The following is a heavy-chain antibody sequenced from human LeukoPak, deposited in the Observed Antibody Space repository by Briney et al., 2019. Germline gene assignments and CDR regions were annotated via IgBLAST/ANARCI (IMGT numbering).Heavy chain of an antibody. Sequence: SETLSLTCTVSGGSMSGYYWTWIRQPPGKGLEWIAYIHYSGSTNYNPSLKSRVTISVDTSKSEFSLRLNSVTAADTAVYYCARLGGNYFPDYWGQGTLVTVSS. D-gene: IGHD4-11*01. CDR3: ARLGGNYFPDY. CDR1: GGSMSGYY. J-gene: IGHJ4*02. CDR2: IHYSGST. V-gene: IGHV4-59*01.